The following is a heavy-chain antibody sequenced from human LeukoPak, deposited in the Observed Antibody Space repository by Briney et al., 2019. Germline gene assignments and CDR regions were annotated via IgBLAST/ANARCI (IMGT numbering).Heavy chain of an antibody. CDR2: IRSKANSYAT. V-gene: IGHV3-73*01. Sequence: GGSLKLSCAASGFTFSGSAMHWVRQASGKGLEWVGRIRSKANSYATAYAASVKGRFTISRDDSKNTAYLQMNSLKTEDTAVYYCARASIAAGPYYFDSWGQGTLVTVSS. CDR1: GFTFSGSA. CDR3: ARASIAAGPYYFDS. J-gene: IGHJ4*02. D-gene: IGHD6-13*01.